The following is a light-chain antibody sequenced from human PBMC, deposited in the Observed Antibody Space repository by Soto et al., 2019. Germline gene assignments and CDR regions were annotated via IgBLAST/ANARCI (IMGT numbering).Light chain of an antibody. J-gene: IGKJ4*01. Sequence: DIVMTQSPDSLTASLGERATINCRSSQSVLYSPNNKNYLAWYQHKPGQPPKLLIYWASTRDSGVPDRFSGSGSGTDFTLTISSLQAEDVAVYSCQQYYRTPITFGGGTKVEIK. V-gene: IGKV4-1*01. CDR3: QQYYRTPIT. CDR2: WAS. CDR1: QSVLYSPNNKNY.